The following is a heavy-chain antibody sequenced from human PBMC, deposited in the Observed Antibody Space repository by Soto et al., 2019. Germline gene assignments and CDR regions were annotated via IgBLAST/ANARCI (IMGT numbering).Heavy chain of an antibody. J-gene: IGHJ6*02. CDR1: GFTFSIFG. Sequence: PGGSLRLSCAASGFTFSIFGMHWVRQAPGKGLEWVAVLSYDGTYKYYADSVKGHFTISRDNSKNTLFLQMNSLRPEDTAVYYCAKDQAHYGSGYFYEMDVWGQGTAVTVSS. CDR2: LSYDGTYK. V-gene: IGHV3-30*18. CDR3: AKDQAHYGSGYFYEMDV. D-gene: IGHD3-16*01.